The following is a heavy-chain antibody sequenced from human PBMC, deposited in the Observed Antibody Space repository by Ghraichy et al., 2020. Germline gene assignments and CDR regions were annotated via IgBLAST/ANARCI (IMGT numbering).Heavy chain of an antibody. J-gene: IGHJ4*02. CDR1: GFSFRNYW. CDR2: ISLDGSIT. V-gene: IGHV3-74*01. D-gene: IGHD3-22*01. CDR3: ARTPAYYYDT. Sequence: GGSLRLSCAASGFSFRNYWMHWVRQAPGKGLLWVSRISLDGSITTYADSVKGRFTISRDNAKNTLYLQMNSLRAEDTAVYYCARTPAYYYDTWGQGTLVTVSS.